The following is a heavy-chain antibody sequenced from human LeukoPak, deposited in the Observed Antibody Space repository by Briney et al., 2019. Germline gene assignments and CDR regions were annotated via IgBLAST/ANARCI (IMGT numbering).Heavy chain of an antibody. D-gene: IGHD3-16*01. J-gene: IGHJ4*02. CDR3: AGWGSQNTY. CDR1: GFTFSDYW. Sequence: GGSLRLSCSASGFTFSDYWMSWLRQAPGKGLEWVAHVKYDGSAQHYVDSVKGRFTISRDNAQSSLFLQMNTLRVDDTAVYYCAGWGSQNTYWGQGTLVTVSS. CDR2: VKYDGSAQ. V-gene: IGHV3-7*01.